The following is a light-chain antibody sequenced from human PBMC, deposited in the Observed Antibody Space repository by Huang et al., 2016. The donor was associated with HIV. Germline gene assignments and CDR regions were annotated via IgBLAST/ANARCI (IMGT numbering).Light chain of an antibody. CDR3: QQRAGWPLT. J-gene: IGKJ4*01. CDR2: DAS. CDR1: QHISGY. V-gene: IGKV3-11*01. Sequence: EIVLTQSPATLSLSPGDRATLSCRASQHISGYLAWYQQKPGQAPRLLIYDASVRATGSPVRFSGSGSGTDFTFSISSLEPEDFAFYYCQQRAGWPLTFGGGTKVEIK.